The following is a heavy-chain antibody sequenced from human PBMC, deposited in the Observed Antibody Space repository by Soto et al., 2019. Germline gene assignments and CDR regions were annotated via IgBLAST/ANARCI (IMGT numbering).Heavy chain of an antibody. V-gene: IGHV3-30*18. CDR1: GFTFSSYG. J-gene: IGHJ6*02. Sequence: QVQLVESGGGVVQPGRSLRLSCAASGFTFSSYGMHWVRQAPGKGLEWVAVISYDGSNKYYADSVKGRFTISRDNSKNTLYLQMNSLRAEDTAVYYCAKTRDFWSGYYPSCGMDVWGQGTTVTVSS. CDR3: AKTRDFWSGYYPSCGMDV. D-gene: IGHD3-3*01. CDR2: ISYDGSNK.